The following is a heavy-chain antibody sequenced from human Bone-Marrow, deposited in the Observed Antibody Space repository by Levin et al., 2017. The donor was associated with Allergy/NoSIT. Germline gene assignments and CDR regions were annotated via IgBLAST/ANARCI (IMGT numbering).Heavy chain of an antibody. CDR3: ARAGGLRGGYSTTGYYYGMDV. CDR1: GFTFSGYA. CDR2: TSYDGSKE. D-gene: IGHD5-18*01. V-gene: IGHV3-30*04. J-gene: IGHJ6*02. Sequence: GGSLRLSCAASGFTFSGYALYWVRQAPGKGLEWLALTSYDGSKEYYGDSVKGRFTISRDNSKKTLYLQMNSLRPEDTAVYYCARAGGLRGGYSTTGYYYGMDVWGQGTTVTVSS.